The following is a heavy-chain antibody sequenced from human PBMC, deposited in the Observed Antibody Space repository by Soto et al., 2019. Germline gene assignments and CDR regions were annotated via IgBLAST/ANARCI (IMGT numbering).Heavy chain of an antibody. J-gene: IGHJ6*02. CDR2: ISFDGSHK. Sequence: GGSLRLSCAASEFTFSSYGMHWVRQAPGKGLEWVTFISFDGSHKYYAVSVRGRFTISRDNAKNTLYLQMNSLRADDTAVYYCARGLLGYYYYGMDVWGQGTTVTVSS. CDR1: EFTFSSYG. CDR3: ARGLLGYYYYGMDV. D-gene: IGHD3-16*01. V-gene: IGHV3-30*03.